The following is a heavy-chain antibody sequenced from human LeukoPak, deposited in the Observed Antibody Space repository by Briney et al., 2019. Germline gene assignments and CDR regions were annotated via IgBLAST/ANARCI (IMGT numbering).Heavy chain of an antibody. V-gene: IGHV4-30-2*01. Sequence: SETLSLTCAVSGGSISSGGYSWSWIRQPPGKGLEWIGYIYHSGSTYYNPSLKSRVTISVDRSKNQFSLKLSSVTAADTAVYYCARTMDYGSGSYYNHRFDYYFDYWGQGTLVTVSS. CDR3: ARTMDYGSGSYYNHRFDYYFDY. D-gene: IGHD3-10*01. J-gene: IGHJ4*02. CDR1: GGSISSGGYS. CDR2: IYHSGST.